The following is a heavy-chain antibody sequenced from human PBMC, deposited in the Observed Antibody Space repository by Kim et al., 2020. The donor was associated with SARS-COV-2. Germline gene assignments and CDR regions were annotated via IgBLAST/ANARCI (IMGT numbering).Heavy chain of an antibody. Sequence: SETLSLTCAVYGGSFSGYYWSWIRQPPGKGLEWIGEINHSGSTNYNPSLKSRVTISVDTSKNQFSLKLSSVTAADTAVYYCARGRPLDYWGQGTLVTVSS. V-gene: IGHV4-34*01. CDR1: GGSFSGYY. J-gene: IGHJ4*02. CDR3: ARGRPLDY. CDR2: INHSGST.